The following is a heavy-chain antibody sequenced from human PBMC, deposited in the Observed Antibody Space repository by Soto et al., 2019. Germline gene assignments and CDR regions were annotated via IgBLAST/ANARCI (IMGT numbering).Heavy chain of an antibody. V-gene: IGHV1-69*06. Sequence: ASVKVSCKASGGTFSSYAISWVRQAPGQGLEWMGGIIPIFGTANYAQKFQGRVTITADKSTSTAYMELSSLRSEDTAVYYCARDKGDGYNFAYWGQGTLVTVSS. CDR1: GGTFSSYA. CDR3: ARDKGDGYNFAY. CDR2: IIPIFGTA. J-gene: IGHJ4*02. D-gene: IGHD5-12*01.